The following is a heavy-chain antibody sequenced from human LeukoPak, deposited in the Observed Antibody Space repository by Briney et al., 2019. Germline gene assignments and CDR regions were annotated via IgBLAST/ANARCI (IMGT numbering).Heavy chain of an antibody. D-gene: IGHD5-18*01. CDR3: ARGKGYSYGTHTRDDY. J-gene: IGHJ4*02. CDR1: GGTFSNDG. CDR2: IIPILGIA. V-gene: IGHV1-69*04. Sequence: SVKVSCKASGGTFSNDGISWVRQAPGQGLEWMGRIIPILGIANYAQKFQDRVTITADKSTSTAYMELSSLRSEDTAVYYCARGKGYSYGTHTRDDYWGQGTLVTVSS.